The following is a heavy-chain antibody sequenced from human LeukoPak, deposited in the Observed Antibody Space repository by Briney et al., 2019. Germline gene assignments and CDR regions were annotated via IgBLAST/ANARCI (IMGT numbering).Heavy chain of an antibody. V-gene: IGHV3-30*09. Sequence: GGSLRLSCAASGFTFSSYWMSWVRQAPGKGLEWVAVILYDGSNEYYADSVKGRFAISRDNSQNTLHLQMNSLRAEDTAVYYCARAQHRGWGFDYWGQGTLVTVSS. J-gene: IGHJ4*02. D-gene: IGHD1-26*01. CDR1: GFTFSSYW. CDR2: ILYDGSNE. CDR3: ARAQHRGWGFDY.